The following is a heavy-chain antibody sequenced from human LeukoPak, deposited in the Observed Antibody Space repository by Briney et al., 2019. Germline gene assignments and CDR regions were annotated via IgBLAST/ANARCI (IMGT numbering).Heavy chain of an antibody. CDR1: GFTFSSYA. CDR3: AKRAIVVVKGHGAFDI. J-gene: IGHJ3*02. D-gene: IGHD3-22*01. CDR2: ISGSGGST. V-gene: IGHV3-23*01. Sequence: GGSLRLSCAASGFTFSSYAMSGVRQAPGKGLEWVSAISGSGGSTYYADSVKGRSTISRDNSKNTLYLQMNSLRAEDTAVYYCAKRAIVVVKGHGAFDIWGQGTMVTVSS.